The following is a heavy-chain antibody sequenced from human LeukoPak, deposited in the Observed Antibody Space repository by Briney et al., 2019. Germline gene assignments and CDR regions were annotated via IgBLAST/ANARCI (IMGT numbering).Heavy chain of an antibody. Sequence: PGGSLRLSCAASGFTFSSYNMNWVRQAPGQGLEWVSSITSGSSYIYYADSVKGRFTISRDNAKSSLYLQMNSLRAEDTAVYYCARDGYSSSWYENYFDYWGQGTLVTVSS. J-gene: IGHJ4*02. CDR1: GFTFSSYN. D-gene: IGHD6-13*01. V-gene: IGHV3-21*01. CDR3: ARDGYSSSWYENYFDY. CDR2: ITSGSSYI.